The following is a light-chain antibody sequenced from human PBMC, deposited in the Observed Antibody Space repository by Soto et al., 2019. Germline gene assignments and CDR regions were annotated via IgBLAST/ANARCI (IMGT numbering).Light chain of an antibody. CDR2: DAS. J-gene: IGKJ1*01. CDR1: QSVSSY. CDR3: QQRSNWPSWT. V-gene: IGKV3-11*01. Sequence: EIVLTQSPATLSLSPGERATLSCRASQSVSSYFAWYQQKPGQAPRLLTYDASNRATGIPARFSGSGSGTDFTLTISSLEPEDFAVYYCQQRSNWPSWTVGQGTKVEIK.